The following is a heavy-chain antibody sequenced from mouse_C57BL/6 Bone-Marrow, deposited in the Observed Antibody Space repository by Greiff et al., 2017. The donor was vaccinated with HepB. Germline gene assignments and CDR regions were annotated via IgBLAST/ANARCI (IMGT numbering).Heavy chain of an antibody. CDR2: ISDGGSYT. Sequence: EVKLVESGGGLVKPGGSLKLSCAASGFTFSSYAMSWVRQTPEKRLEWVATISDGGSYTYYPDNVKGRFTISRDNAKNNLYLQMSHLKSEDTAMYYCARGSPRHFDYWGQGTTLTVSS. CDR3: ARGSPRHFDY. J-gene: IGHJ2*01. CDR1: GFTFSSYA. V-gene: IGHV5-4*03.